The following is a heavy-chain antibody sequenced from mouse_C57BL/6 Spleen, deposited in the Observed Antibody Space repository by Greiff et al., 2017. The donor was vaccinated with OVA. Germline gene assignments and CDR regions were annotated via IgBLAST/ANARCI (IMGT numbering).Heavy chain of an antibody. V-gene: IGHV1-52*01. CDR3: ARGDYYGSSYGVYFDY. Sequence: QVQLQQPGAELVRPGSSVKLSCKASGYTFTSYWMHWVKQRPIQGLEWIGNIDPSDSETHYNQKFKDKATLTVDKSSSTAYMQLSSLTSEDSAVYYCARGDYYGSSYGVYFDYWGKGTTLTVSS. J-gene: IGHJ2*01. D-gene: IGHD1-1*01. CDR2: IDPSDSET. CDR1: GYTFTSYW.